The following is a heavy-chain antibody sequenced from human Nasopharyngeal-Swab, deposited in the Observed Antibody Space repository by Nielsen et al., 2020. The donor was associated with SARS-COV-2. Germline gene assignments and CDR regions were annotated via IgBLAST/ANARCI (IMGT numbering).Heavy chain of an antibody. CDR2: IYSGGST. Sequence: GESLKISCAASGFTVSTNYMSWVRQAPGKGLEWVSVIYSGGSTYYADSVKGRFTISRDNSKNTLYLQMNSLRAEDTAAYYCAREGLGNDFDYWGQGTLVTVSS. D-gene: IGHD5-12*01. CDR3: AREGLGNDFDY. J-gene: IGHJ4*02. CDR1: GFTVSTNY. V-gene: IGHV3-53*01.